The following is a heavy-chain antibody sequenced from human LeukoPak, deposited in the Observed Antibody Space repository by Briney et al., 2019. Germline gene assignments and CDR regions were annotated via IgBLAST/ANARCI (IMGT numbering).Heavy chain of an antibody. CDR1: GGSITSRTDY. V-gene: IGHV4-39*01. Sequence: SETLSLTCTVSGGSITSRTDYWDWIRQPPGKGLEWIGRFYYSGSTYYNPPLKSRVTISGHTSKNQLSLRLTSVTAADTAVYYCARQRAHVLRYFDYTYYFDYWGQGTLVTVSS. J-gene: IGHJ4*02. CDR2: FYYSGST. CDR3: ARQRAHVLRYFDYTYYFDY. D-gene: IGHD3-9*01.